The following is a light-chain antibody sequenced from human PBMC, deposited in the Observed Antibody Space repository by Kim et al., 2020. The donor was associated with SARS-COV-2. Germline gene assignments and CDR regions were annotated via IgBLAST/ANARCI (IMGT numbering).Light chain of an antibody. V-gene: IGKV3D-11*01. CDR2: DTS. CDR3: QQRRGWPLT. Sequence: LSAGERATTSCRASQGVSSDLAWYQHKPGQAPRLLIYDTSNRASAIPARFSGSGSGTDFTLTISSLEPEDVALYYCQQRRGWPLTFGGGTKVDIK. CDR1: QGVSSD. J-gene: IGKJ4*01.